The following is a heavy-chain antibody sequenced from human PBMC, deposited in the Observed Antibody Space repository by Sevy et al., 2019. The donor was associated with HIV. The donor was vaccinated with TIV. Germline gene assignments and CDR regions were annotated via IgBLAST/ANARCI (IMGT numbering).Heavy chain of an antibody. CDR2: ISWNGADI. J-gene: IGHJ6*02. Sequence: GGSLRLSCAASNLTFEDYAMHWVRRAPGKGLEWVSGISWNGADIGFAASVKGRLTISRDNAKSSVYLQINSLTPEDTGGYYCAKGQQLITQSGSYFYYGMNVWGQGTTVTVSS. CDR1: NLTFEDYA. CDR3: AKGQQLITQSGSYFYYGMNV. D-gene: IGHD6-13*01. V-gene: IGHV3-9*01.